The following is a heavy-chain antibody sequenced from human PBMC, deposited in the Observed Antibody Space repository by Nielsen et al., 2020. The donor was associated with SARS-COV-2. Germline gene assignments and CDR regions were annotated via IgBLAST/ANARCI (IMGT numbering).Heavy chain of an antibody. Sequence: GESLKISCAASGFTFSSYAMHWVRQAPGKGLEWVAVISYDGSNKYYADSVKGRFTISRDNSKNTLYLQMNSLRAEDTAVYYCASGGGSYFSPWNYWGQGTLVTVSS. J-gene: IGHJ4*02. CDR3: ASGGGSYFSPWNY. D-gene: IGHD1-26*01. CDR2: ISYDGSNK. V-gene: IGHV3-30-3*01. CDR1: GFTFSSYA.